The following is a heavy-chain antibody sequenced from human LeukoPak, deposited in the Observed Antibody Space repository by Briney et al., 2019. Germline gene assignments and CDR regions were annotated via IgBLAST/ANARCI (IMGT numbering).Heavy chain of an antibody. CDR2: ISYDGSNK. Sequence: GGSLGLSCAASGFTFSSYAMHWVRQAPGKGLEWGAVISYDGSNKYYADPVKGRFTISRDNSKNTLYLQMNSLRAEDTAVYYCARDEGDYYGLGSYLLVGQVGAFDIWGQGTMVTVSS. CDR3: ARDEGDYYGLGSYLLVGQVGAFDI. CDR1: GFTFSSYA. V-gene: IGHV3-30-3*01. D-gene: IGHD3-10*01. J-gene: IGHJ3*02.